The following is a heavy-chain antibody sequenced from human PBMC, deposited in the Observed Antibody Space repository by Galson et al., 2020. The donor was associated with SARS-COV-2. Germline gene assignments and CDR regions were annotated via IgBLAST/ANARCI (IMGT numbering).Heavy chain of an antibody. V-gene: IGHV1-24*01. CDR2: FDPEDGET. J-gene: IGHJ6*02. CDR1: GYTLTELS. Sequence: ASVKVSCKVSGYTLTELSMHWVRQAPAKGLEWMGGFDPEDGETIYAQKLQGRVTMTEDTSTDTAYMELSSLRSEDTAVYYCATGFVVRGVITQYYYYYGMDVWDQGTTVTVSS. D-gene: IGHD3-10*01. CDR3: ATGFVVRGVITQYYYYYGMDV.